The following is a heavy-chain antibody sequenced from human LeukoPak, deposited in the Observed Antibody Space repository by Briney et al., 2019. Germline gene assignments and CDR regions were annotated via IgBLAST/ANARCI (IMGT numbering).Heavy chain of an antibody. CDR1: GLTFDDYG. J-gene: IGHJ4*02. CDR2: INWNGGST. CDR3: ARENQGDYGSTFDY. Sequence: GGSLRLSCAASGLTFDDYGMSWVRHAPGKGLEWVSGINWNGGSTGYADSVKGRFTISRDNAKNSLYLQMNSLRAEDTALYYCARENQGDYGSTFDYWGQGTLVTVSS. D-gene: IGHD4-17*01. V-gene: IGHV3-20*04.